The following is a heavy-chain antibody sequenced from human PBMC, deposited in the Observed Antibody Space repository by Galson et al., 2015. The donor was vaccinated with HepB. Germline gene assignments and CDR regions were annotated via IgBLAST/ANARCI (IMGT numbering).Heavy chain of an antibody. Sequence: SLRLSCAASGFTFSSYAMSWVRQAPGKGLEWVSAISGSGGSTYYADSVKGWFTISRDNSKNTLYLQMNSLRAEDTAVYYCAKVRFGESIPDAFDIWGQGTMVTVSS. CDR3: AKVRFGESIPDAFDI. D-gene: IGHD3-10*01. CDR2: ISGSGGST. CDR1: GFTFSSYA. J-gene: IGHJ3*02. V-gene: IGHV3-23*01.